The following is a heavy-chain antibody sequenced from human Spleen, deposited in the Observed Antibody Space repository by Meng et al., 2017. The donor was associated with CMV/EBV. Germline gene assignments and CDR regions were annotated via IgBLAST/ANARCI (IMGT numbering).Heavy chain of an antibody. CDR2: VRTKTNSYAT. J-gene: IGHJ4*02. CDR1: GFIFSASD. CDR3: ARQGNGYYYALIN. Sequence: GESLKISCAASGFIFSASDIHWVRQASGKGLEWVGRVRTKTNSYATAYIGSVTGRFAISRDDSKNTAYLDVSSLKTEDTAVYYCARQGNGYYYALINWGPGTQVTVSS. D-gene: IGHD3-22*01. V-gene: IGHV3-73*01.